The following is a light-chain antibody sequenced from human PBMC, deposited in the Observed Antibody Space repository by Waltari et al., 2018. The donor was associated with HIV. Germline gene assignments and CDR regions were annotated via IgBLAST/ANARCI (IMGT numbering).Light chain of an antibody. CDR3: SSYAGGSNFV. Sequence: QSALTQPPSASGSAGQSVTISGTGGSADGGRYDYVSWYQQHPGTDPKVIIYDVNERPSGVPDRFSGFKSGNTASLTVSGLQAEDEADYYCSSYAGGSNFVFGTGTKVTVV. J-gene: IGLJ1*01. V-gene: IGLV2-8*01. CDR2: DVN. CDR1: SADGGRYDY.